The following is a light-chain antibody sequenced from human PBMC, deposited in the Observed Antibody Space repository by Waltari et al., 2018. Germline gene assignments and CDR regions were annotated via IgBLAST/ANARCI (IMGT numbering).Light chain of an antibody. CDR3: QQYNNWPPLP. V-gene: IGKV3-15*01. CDR2: EAS. Sequence: EILMTQSPGTLSVSPGERATLSCRASQSVSSDLAWYQQKPGQAPRPLIYEASTRATGIPDRFSGIESGTEFTLTISSLQPEDFGLYYCQQYNNWPPLPFGGGTKVEIK. J-gene: IGKJ4*01. CDR1: QSVSSD.